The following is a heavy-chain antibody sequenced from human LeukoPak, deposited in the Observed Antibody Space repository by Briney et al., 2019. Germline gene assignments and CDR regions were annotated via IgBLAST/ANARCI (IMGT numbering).Heavy chain of an antibody. J-gene: IGHJ6*03. D-gene: IGHD6-6*01. Sequence: GTSVKVSCKASGFTFTSSAMQWVRQARGQRLEWIGWIAVGSGNTNYAQKFQERVTITRDMSTSTAYMELSSLRSEDTAVYYCARDFSSSSTRYYYYYYMDVWGKGTTVTVSS. CDR2: IAVGSGNT. V-gene: IGHV1-58*02. CDR1: GFTFTSSA. CDR3: ARDFSSSSTRYYYYYYMDV.